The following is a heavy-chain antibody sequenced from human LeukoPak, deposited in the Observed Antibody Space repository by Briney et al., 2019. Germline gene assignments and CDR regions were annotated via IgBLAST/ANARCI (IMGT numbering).Heavy chain of an antibody. V-gene: IGHV1-46*01. CDR1: GYTFTSYY. J-gene: IGHJ6*03. Sequence: ASVKVSCKASGYTFTSYYMHWVRQAPGQGLEWMGIINPSGGSTSYAQKFQGGVTMTRDMSTSTVYMELSSLRAEDTAVYYCARGDIVVVVAAHGGMDVWGKGTTVTVSS. D-gene: IGHD2-15*01. CDR2: INPSGGST. CDR3: ARGDIVVVVAAHGGMDV.